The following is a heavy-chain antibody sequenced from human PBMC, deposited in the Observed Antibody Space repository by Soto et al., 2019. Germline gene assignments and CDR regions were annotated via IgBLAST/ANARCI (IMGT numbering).Heavy chain of an antibody. CDR1: GFTFSSYW. J-gene: IGHJ4*02. D-gene: IGHD5-18*01. CDR3: ARGTAMVTVYYFDY. Sequence: GGSLRLSCAASGFTFSSYWMSWVRQAPGKGLEWVANIKQDGSEKYYVDSVKGRFTISRDNAKNSLYLQMNSLRAEDTAVYYCARGTAMVTVYYFDYWGQGTLVTVPQ. CDR2: IKQDGSEK. V-gene: IGHV3-7*01.